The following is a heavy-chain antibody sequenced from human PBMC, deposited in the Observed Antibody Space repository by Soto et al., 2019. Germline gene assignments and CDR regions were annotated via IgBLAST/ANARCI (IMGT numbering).Heavy chain of an antibody. V-gene: IGHV1-8*01. CDR2: MNPNSGNT. D-gene: IGHD6-13*01. J-gene: IGHJ6*02. CDR3: ARGGSSWYDYYYGMDV. CDR1: GYTFTSYD. Sequence: GASVKVSCKASGYTFTSYDINWVRQATGQGLEWMGWMNPNSGNTGYAQKFQGRVTMTRNTSISTAYMELSSLRSEDTAVYYCARGGSSWYDYYYGMDVWGQGTTVTVSS.